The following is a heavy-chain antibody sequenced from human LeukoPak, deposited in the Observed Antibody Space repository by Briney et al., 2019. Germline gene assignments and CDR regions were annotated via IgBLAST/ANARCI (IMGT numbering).Heavy chain of an antibody. D-gene: IGHD1-20*01. Sequence: SETLSLTCTVSGYSISSGHYWGWIRQPPGKGLEWIGSIYHSGSTYYNPSLKSRVTISVDTSKNQFSLKLSSVTAADTAVYYCARVRYNWNRDFDYWGQGTLVTVSS. CDR3: ARVRYNWNRDFDY. J-gene: IGHJ4*02. CDR1: GYSISSGHY. CDR2: IYHSGST. V-gene: IGHV4-38-2*02.